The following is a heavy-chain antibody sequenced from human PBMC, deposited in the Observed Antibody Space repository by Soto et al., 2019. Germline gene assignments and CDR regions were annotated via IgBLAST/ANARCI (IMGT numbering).Heavy chain of an antibody. J-gene: IGHJ4*02. Sequence: GGSLRLSCAASGFTFSGYWMTWVRQAPGKGLEWVANIKQDGSENYYVDSVKGRFTISRDNAKNSLYLQMDSLRAEDTAVYYCVRGGMWFIYWGQGTLVTVSS. CDR2: IKQDGSEN. CDR3: VRGGMWFIY. CDR1: GFTFSGYW. V-gene: IGHV3-7*05. D-gene: IGHD2-21*01.